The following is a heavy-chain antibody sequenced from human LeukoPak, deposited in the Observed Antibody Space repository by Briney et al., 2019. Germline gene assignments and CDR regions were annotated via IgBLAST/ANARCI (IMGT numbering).Heavy chain of an antibody. D-gene: IGHD4-23*01. CDR2: INPNSGGT. V-gene: IGHV1-2*02. CDR1: GYTFTDHY. J-gene: IGHJ4*02. Sequence: ASVKVSCKASGYTFTDHYMHWVRQAPGQGLEWVGWINPNSGGTNYAQKFQGRVTMTRDTSINTAYMEVSRLRSDDTAVYYCASIGGTSLEYWGQGTLVTVS. CDR3: ASIGGTSLEY.